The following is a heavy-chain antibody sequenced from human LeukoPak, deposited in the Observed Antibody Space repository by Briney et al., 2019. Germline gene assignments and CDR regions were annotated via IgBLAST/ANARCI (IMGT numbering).Heavy chain of an antibody. CDR2: IYSGGST. D-gene: IGHD3-3*01. CDR1: GFTVSSNY. J-gene: IGHJ5*02. V-gene: IGHV3-66*01. Sequence: PGGSLRLSCAASGFTVSSNYMSWVRQAPGKGLEWVSVIYSGGSTYYADSVKGRFTISRDNSKNTLYLQMNSLRAEDTAVYYCAKNVLRFLEWSPFDPWGQGTLVTVSS. CDR3: AKNVLRFLEWSPFDP.